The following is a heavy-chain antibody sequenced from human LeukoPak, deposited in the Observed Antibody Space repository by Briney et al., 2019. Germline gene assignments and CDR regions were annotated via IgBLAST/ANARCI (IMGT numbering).Heavy chain of an antibody. CDR1: GDSVSRNTAG. V-gene: IGHV6-1*01. Sequence: SQTLSLTCVISGDSVSRNTAGWSWLRQSPSRGLEWLGRTYYRSRWYSDFAPSVKNRIIINPDTSKNQFSLKLSSVTAADTAVYYCARHRCSGGSCYPMNWFDPWGQGTLVTVSS. CDR2: TYYRSRWYS. D-gene: IGHD2-15*01. J-gene: IGHJ5*02. CDR3: ARHRCSGGSCYPMNWFDP.